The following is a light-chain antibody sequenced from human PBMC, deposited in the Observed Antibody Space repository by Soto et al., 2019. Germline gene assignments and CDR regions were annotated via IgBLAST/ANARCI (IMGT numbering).Light chain of an antibody. V-gene: IGKV1-5*03. J-gene: IGKJ2*01. Sequence: DIQMTQSPSTLSATVGDRVTITCRASQSVSTWLAWYQQKPGKAPKLLIYKASSLESGVPSRFSGSGSGTELTLTISSLQPDDFATYYCQQYNSYSYAFGQGTQVDI. CDR3: QQYNSYSYA. CDR2: KAS. CDR1: QSVSTW.